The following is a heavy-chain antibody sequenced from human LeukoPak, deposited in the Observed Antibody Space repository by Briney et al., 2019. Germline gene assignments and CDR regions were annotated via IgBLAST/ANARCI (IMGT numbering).Heavy chain of an antibody. CDR2: IYKNAIT. V-gene: IGHV3-53*01. CDR1: GFTVSSNY. CDR3: GADPLDY. J-gene: IGHJ4*02. Sequence: GGSLRLSCAASGFTVSSNYMTWVRQAPGKGLEWVSVIYKNAITYYADTVKGRLTISRDNSKNTLYLQMNSLRAEDTAVYGSGADPLDYWGQGTLVTVSS. D-gene: IGHD3-10*01.